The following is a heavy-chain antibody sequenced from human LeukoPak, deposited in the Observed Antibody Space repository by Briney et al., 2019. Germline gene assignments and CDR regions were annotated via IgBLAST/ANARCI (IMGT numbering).Heavy chain of an antibody. D-gene: IGHD6-13*01. V-gene: IGHV3-21*01. CDR2: ISSSSSYI. Sequence: GGSLRLSCAASGFTFSSYSMNWVRQAPGKGLEWVSSISSSSSYIYYADSVKGRFTISRDNAKNSLYLQMNSLRAEDTAVYYCAKDSAHQLGSSSWYYQNFDYWGQGTLVTVSS. CDR1: GFTFSSYS. CDR3: AKDSAHQLGSSSWYYQNFDY. J-gene: IGHJ4*02.